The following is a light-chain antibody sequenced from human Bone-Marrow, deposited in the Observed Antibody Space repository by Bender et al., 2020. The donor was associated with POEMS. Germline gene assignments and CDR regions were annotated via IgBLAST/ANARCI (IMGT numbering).Light chain of an antibody. V-gene: IGLV2-14*01. J-gene: IGLJ2*01. CDR3: SSYTGSSTLVV. Sequence: QSALTQPRSVSGSPGQSVTISCTGTSSDVGGYNYVSWFQQHPGKAPKLMIYDVSNRPSGVSNRFSGSKSGSTAYLTISGLQAEDEADYYCSSYTGSSTLVVFGGGTKLTVL. CDR1: SSDVGGYNY. CDR2: DVS.